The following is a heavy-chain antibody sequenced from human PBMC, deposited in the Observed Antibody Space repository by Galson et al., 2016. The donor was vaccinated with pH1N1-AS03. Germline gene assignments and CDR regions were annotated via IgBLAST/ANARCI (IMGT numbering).Heavy chain of an antibody. V-gene: IGHV1-69*06. Sequence: SVKVSCKASGGTLNNYAVNWVRQAPGQGLEWMGGISPIFGSANHAQKFQGRVTNTADIFTNTAYMELSGLSSEDTAVYYCARGLTYHFGSGSVFWGQGTLVTVSS. J-gene: IGHJ4*02. CDR3: ARGLTYHFGSGSVF. D-gene: IGHD3-10*01. CDR1: GGTLNNYA. CDR2: ISPIFGSA.